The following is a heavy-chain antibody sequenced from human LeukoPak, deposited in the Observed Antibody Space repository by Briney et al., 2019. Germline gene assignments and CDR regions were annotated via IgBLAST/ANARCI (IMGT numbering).Heavy chain of an antibody. D-gene: IGHD3-10*01. J-gene: IGHJ4*02. Sequence: ASVKVSCKASGYTFTSYGVSWVRQAPGQGLEWMGWISAYNGNTNYAQKLQGRVTMTTDTSTSTAYVELRSLRSDDTVVYYCARRGFRSQVDYWGQGTLVTVSS. CDR1: GYTFTSYG. CDR2: ISAYNGNT. V-gene: IGHV1-18*01. CDR3: ARRGFRSQVDY.